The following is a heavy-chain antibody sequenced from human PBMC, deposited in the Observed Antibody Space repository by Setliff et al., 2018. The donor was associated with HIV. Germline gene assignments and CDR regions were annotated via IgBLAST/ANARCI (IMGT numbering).Heavy chain of an antibody. CDR2: IIPIFGTA. D-gene: IGHD3-3*01. V-gene: IGHV1-69*13. CDR3: ARDAPAEYYDFWSGYILWDV. Sequence: RASVKVSCKASGGTFSSYAISWVRQAPGQGLEWMGGIIPIFGTANYAQKFQGRVTITADESTSTAYMELRSLRSDDTAVYYCARDAPAEYYDFWSGYILWDVWGKGTTVTVSS. CDR1: GGTFSSYA. J-gene: IGHJ6*04.